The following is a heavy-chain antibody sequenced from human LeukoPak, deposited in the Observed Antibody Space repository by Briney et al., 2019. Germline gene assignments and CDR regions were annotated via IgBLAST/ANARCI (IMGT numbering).Heavy chain of an antibody. Sequence: SETLSLTCAVYGGSFSGYYWSCIRQPPGKGLEEIGEINHSGSTNYNPSLKSRVTISVDTSKNPFSLKLSSVTAADTAVYYCAREVVGFWSEWGFDYWGQGTLVTVSS. J-gene: IGHJ4*02. CDR3: AREVVGFWSEWGFDY. D-gene: IGHD3-3*01. V-gene: IGHV4-34*01. CDR1: GGSFSGYY. CDR2: INHSGST.